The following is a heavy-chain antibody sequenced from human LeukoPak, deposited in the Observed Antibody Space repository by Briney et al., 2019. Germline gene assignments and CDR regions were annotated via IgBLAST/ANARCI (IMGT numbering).Heavy chain of an antibody. CDR2: MYSGGKT. Sequence: PGGSLRLSCAASGFTVSSNYMSWVRQAPGKGLEWVSVMYSGGKTYYADSVKGRFTISRDNAKNSLYLQMNSLRAEDTAVYYCARGGMATINYFDYWGQGTLVTVSS. D-gene: IGHD5-24*01. CDR1: GFTVSSNY. CDR3: ARGGMATINYFDY. V-gene: IGHV3-53*01. J-gene: IGHJ4*02.